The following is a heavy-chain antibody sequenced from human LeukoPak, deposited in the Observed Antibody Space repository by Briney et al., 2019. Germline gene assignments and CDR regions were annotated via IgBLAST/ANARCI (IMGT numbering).Heavy chain of an antibody. D-gene: IGHD6-13*01. CDR2: INPNSGGT. J-gene: IGHJ1*01. Sequence: ASVKVSCKASVYTFTGYYMHWVRQAPGQGLEWMGWINPNSGGTNYAQKFQGRVTMTRDTSISTAYMELSRLRSDDTAVYYCARDGSSWYSVEYFQHWGQGTLVTVSS. V-gene: IGHV1-2*02. CDR3: ARDGSSWYSVEYFQH. CDR1: VYTFTGYY.